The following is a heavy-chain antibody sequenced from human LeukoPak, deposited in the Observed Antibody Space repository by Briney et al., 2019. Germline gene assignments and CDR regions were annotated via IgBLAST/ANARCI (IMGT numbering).Heavy chain of an antibody. CDR2: IKEDGSEK. Sequence: GGSLRLSCVVSGFMFSSNTMTWVRQAPGKGLEWVANIKEDGSEKHYVDSVKGRSTISRDNAKNSLYLQMNSLRAEDTAVYYCATGGRRYYADCGQGTLVTVSS. D-gene: IGHD2/OR15-2a*01. CDR3: ATGGRRYYAD. CDR1: GFMFSSNT. V-gene: IGHV3-7*01. J-gene: IGHJ4*02.